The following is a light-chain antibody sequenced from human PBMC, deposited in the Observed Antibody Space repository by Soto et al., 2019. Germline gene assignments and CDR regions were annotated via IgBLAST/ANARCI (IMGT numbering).Light chain of an antibody. V-gene: IGLV1-44*01. Sequence: SVLTQPPSASGTPGQRVTISCSGSSSNIGSNSVNWYQQLPGTAPKLLMYSSNQRPSGVPDRFSGSKSGTSASLAISGLQSEDEADYYCAAWDDSLNGVVFGGGTKLTVL. CDR2: SSN. CDR1: SSNIGSNS. CDR3: AAWDDSLNGVV. J-gene: IGLJ2*01.